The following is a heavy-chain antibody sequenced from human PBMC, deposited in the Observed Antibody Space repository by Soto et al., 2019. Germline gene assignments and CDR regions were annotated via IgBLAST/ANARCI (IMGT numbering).Heavy chain of an antibody. D-gene: IGHD5-18*01. CDR2: IQHDASTI. Sequence: GGSLRLSCAASGFSLSGYSMHWVRQAPGKGLDWVAVIQHDASTIYYADSVKGRFTISRDNSKNTLYLQMNDLTAEDTALYYCVKVGWGFSFGNGLDDWGQGTMVTVSS. V-gene: IGHV3-30-3*01. J-gene: IGHJ6*02. CDR3: VKVGWGFSFGNGLDD. CDR1: GFSLSGYS.